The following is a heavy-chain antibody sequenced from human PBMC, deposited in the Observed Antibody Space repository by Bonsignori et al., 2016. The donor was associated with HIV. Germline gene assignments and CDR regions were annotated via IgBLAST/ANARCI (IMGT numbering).Heavy chain of an antibody. V-gene: IGHV1-46*01. D-gene: IGHD3-16*01. CDR3: ARDSLRPGGEFDY. CDR2: INPSGGST. Sequence: WVRQAPGQGLEWMGIINPSGGSTSYAQKFQGRVTMTRDTSTSTVYMELSSLRSEDTAVYYCARDSLRPGGEFDYWGQGTLVTVSS. J-gene: IGHJ4*02.